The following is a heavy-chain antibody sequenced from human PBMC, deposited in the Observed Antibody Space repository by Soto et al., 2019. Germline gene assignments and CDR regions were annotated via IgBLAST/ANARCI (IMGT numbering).Heavy chain of an antibody. CDR1: GGAINNTNYS. Sequence: PSETLSLTCSVSGGAINNTNYSWVWIRQPPWEGMGRIGISYYNGRTYYSVSRKGRVTISVDPSKNQLSLNGTSVTAADRSVYYCERSGSRGHLRDRFDPWGHGSLVTVSS. CDR3: ERSGSRGHLRDRFDP. J-gene: IGHJ5*02. D-gene: IGHD3-10*01. CDR2: SYYNGRT. V-gene: IGHV4-39*01.